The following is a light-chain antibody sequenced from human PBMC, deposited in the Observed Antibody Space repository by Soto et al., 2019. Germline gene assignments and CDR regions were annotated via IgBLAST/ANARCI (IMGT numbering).Light chain of an antibody. Sequence: EFVMSQSAAALSVSPEEGATLSCRASQGIGDTLAWYQHKPGQTPRLLIYDTSTRATGVPARFSGSRSGTEFTLTINSLQSEDFAVYYCQRYNNWPLTFGGGTKVDIK. CDR1: QGIGDT. J-gene: IGKJ4*01. CDR3: QRYNNWPLT. V-gene: IGKV3-15*01. CDR2: DTS.